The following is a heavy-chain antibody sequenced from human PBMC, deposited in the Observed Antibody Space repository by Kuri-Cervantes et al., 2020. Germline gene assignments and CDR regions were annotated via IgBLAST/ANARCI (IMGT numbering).Heavy chain of an antibody. CDR2: ISWNSGSI. CDR3: AKDRRSLLWFGELSVRGAFDV. J-gene: IGHJ3*01. CDR1: GFTFSRYW. V-gene: IGHV3-9*01. D-gene: IGHD3-10*01. Sequence: SLKISCAASGFTFSRYWMHWVRQAPGKGLEWVSGISWNSGSIGYADSVKGRFTISRDNSQNSVYLQMNSLRREDTALYYCAKDRRSLLWFGELSVRGAFDVWGRGTMVTVSS.